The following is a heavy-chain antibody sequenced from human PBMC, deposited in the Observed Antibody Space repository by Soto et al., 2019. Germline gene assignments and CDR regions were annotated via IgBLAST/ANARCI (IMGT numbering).Heavy chain of an antibody. CDR1: GFTFSSYA. Sequence: QVQLVESGGGVVQPGRSLRLSCAASGFTFSSYAMHWVRQAPGKGLEWVAVISYDGSNKYYADSVKGRFTISRDNSKNTLYLQMNSLRAEDTAVYYCARDGSYGNFDYWGQGTLVTVSS. CDR3: ARDGSYGNFDY. D-gene: IGHD5-18*01. J-gene: IGHJ4*02. V-gene: IGHV3-30-3*01. CDR2: ISYDGSNK.